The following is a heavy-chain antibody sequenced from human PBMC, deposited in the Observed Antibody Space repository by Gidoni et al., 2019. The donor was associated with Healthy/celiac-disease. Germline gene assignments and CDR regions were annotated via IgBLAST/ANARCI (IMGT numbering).Heavy chain of an antibody. CDR1: GFTFSSYS. D-gene: IGHD4-17*01. CDR2: ISSSSSYI. CDR3: ARDGGGDYDW. Sequence: EVQLVESGGGLVKPGGSLRLPFAASGFTFSSYSINWVRQAPGKGLEWVSSISSSSSYIYYADSVKGRFTISRDNAKNSLYLQMNSLRAEDTAVYYCARDGGGDYDWWGQGTLVTVSS. V-gene: IGHV3-21*01. J-gene: IGHJ4*02.